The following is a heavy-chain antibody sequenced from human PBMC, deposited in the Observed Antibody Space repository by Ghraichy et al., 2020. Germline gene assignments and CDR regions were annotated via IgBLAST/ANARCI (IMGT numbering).Heavy chain of an antibody. V-gene: IGHV3-23*01. Sequence: LSLTCAASGFTFTTYCMTWVRQAPGKGLEWVSIISGNGDTTSYADVVKGRFTISRDNSKNTVFLQMESLRAEDTAIYYCARASGTFVTTSMVLDEWGQGNLVTVSS. CDR1: GFTFTTYC. CDR2: ISGNGDTT. D-gene: IGHD3-10*01. J-gene: IGHJ4*02. CDR3: ARASGTFVTTSMVLDE.